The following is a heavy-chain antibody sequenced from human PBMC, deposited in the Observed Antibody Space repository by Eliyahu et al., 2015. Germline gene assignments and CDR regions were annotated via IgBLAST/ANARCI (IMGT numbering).Heavy chain of an antibody. V-gene: IGHV4-31*03. Sequence: QVQLQESGPGLVKPSQTLSLACTVSGGAISSGNYYWNWIRQYPGKGLEWIGYNSYSGRANSNPSLKGRITVSLDTSMNQFSLRLTSVTAADTAVYYCARLPYRREFGYGYADCWGQGTLVTVSS. J-gene: IGHJ4*02. D-gene: IGHD5-18*01. CDR3: ARLPYRREFGYGYADC. CDR2: NSYSGRA. CDR1: GGAISSGNYY.